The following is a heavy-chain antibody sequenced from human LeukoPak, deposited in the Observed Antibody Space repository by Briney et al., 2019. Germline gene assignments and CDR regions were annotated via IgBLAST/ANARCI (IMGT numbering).Heavy chain of an antibody. CDR3: AKDRSPDWNYEAYFDY. J-gene: IGHJ4*02. D-gene: IGHD1-7*01. CDR1: GFTFDDYA. CDR2: ISWNSGSI. Sequence: GRSLRLSCAASGFTFDDYAMPWVRQAPGKGLEWVSGISWNSGSIGYADSVKGRFTISRDNAKNSLYLQMNSLRAEDTALYYCAKDRSPDWNYEAYFDYWGQGTLVTVSS. V-gene: IGHV3-9*01.